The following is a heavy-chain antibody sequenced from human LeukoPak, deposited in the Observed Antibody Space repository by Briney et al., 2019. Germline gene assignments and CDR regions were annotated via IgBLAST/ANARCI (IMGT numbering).Heavy chain of an antibody. D-gene: IGHD3-10*01. Sequence: SETLSLTCTVSGGSISSYYWSWIRQPPGKGLEWIGYIYYSGSTNYNPSLKSRVTISVDTSKNQFSLKLSSVTAADTAVYYCARVGYGSGSYIEAFDYWGQGTLVTVSS. V-gene: IGHV4-59*01. CDR3: ARVGYGSGSYIEAFDY. J-gene: IGHJ4*02. CDR2: IYYSGST. CDR1: GGSISSYY.